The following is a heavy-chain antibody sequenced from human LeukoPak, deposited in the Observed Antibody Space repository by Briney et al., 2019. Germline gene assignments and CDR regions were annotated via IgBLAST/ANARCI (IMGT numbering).Heavy chain of an antibody. CDR3: ARDPYGSGSYFFGSAEQGAFDI. D-gene: IGHD3-10*01. V-gene: IGHV3-21*01. Sequence: GGSLRLSCAASGFTFSSYSMNWGRQAPGKGLEWVSSISSSSSYIYYADSVKGRFTISRDNAKNSLYLQMNSLRAEDTAVYYCARDPYGSGSYFFGSAEQGAFDIWGQGTMVTVSS. J-gene: IGHJ3*02. CDR2: ISSSSSYI. CDR1: GFTFSSYS.